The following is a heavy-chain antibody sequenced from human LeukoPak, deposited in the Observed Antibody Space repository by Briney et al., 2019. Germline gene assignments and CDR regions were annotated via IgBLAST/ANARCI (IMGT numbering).Heavy chain of an antibody. J-gene: IGHJ4*02. V-gene: IGHV4-34*01. Sequence: PSETLSLTCAVYGESFSAYYWSWIRQPPGKGLEWIGEINHSGRTIYNPSLTSRVTISVDTSKNQFSLKSNSVTAADTAVYYCARDIGGAGYWGQGTLVTVSS. CDR2: INHSGRT. CDR1: GESFSAYY. CDR3: ARDIGGAGY. D-gene: IGHD6-19*01.